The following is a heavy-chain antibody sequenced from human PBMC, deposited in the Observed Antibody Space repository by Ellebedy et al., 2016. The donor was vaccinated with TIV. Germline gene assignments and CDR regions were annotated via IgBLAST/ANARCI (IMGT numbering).Heavy chain of an antibody. V-gene: IGHV5-51*01. J-gene: IGHJ6*02. CDR1: GYSVTNYW. CDR2: LYPGDSDS. Sequence: GESLKISCKGSGYSVTNYWIGWVRQMPGKGLEWMGSLYPGDSDSRYGPSFQGQVSISADKSISTAYLQWSSLKASDTAMYYCARIGGYETSALQAMDVWGQGTTVTVSS. CDR3: ARIGGYETSALQAMDV. D-gene: IGHD5-12*01.